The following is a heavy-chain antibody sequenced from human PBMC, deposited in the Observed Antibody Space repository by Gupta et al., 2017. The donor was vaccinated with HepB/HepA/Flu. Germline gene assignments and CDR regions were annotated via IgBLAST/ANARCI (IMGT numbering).Heavy chain of an antibody. V-gene: IGHV3-74*03. J-gene: IGHJ4*02. CDR3: ARGADYASACLPI. D-gene: IGHD2-2*01. CDR2: IDVDGTIT. CDR1: GFSFSNYW. Sequence: EVQLVQSGGGLVQPGGSLRLSCAASGFSFSNYWMHWVRQGPGKGLVWVSRIDVDGTITTYADSVKGRFTISRDNAKNTLYLQMNSLRAEDTAVYYCARGADYASACLPIWGQGTLVTVSS.